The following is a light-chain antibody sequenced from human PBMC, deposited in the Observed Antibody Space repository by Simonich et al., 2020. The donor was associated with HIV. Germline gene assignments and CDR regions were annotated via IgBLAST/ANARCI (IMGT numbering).Light chain of an antibody. CDR2: WAS. CDR3: QQYYSTPPT. J-gene: IGKJ1*01. Sequence: DIVMTQSPDSLAVSLGERATINCKSGQSVLYSSNNKNYLTCYQQKSGQPPKLLIYWASTRESGVPDRFSGSGSGTKFTLTISSLQAEDVAVYYCQQYYSTPPTFGQGTKVEIK. V-gene: IGKV4-1*01. CDR1: QSVLYSSNNKNY.